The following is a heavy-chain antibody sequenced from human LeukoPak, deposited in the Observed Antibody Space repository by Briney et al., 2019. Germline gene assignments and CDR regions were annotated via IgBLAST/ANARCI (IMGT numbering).Heavy chain of an antibody. CDR3: AREYYDSSGRKHAFDV. J-gene: IGHJ3*01. CDR2: INPDSGGT. CDR1: GYTFTDYY. D-gene: IGHD3-22*01. Sequence: ASVKVSCKASGYTFTDYYMHWVRQAPGQGLEWMGWINPDSGGTNFAQKFQGRVMMTRDTSISTAYMELSRLRSDDTAVYYCAREYYDSSGRKHAFDVWGQGTKVTVSS. V-gene: IGHV1-2*02.